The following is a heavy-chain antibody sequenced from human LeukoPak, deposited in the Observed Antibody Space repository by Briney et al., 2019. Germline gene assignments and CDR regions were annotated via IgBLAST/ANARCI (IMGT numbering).Heavy chain of an antibody. D-gene: IGHD2/OR15-2a*01. CDR3: AKEPNMSPLDY. Sequence: GGSLRLSCAASGFTFSSYAMNWARQAPGKGLEWVSAISGSGGSTFYTDSVKGRFTISRDNSKNTLYLQMNSLRADDTAVYYCAKEPNMSPLDYWGLGTLVTVSS. CDR2: ISGSGGST. V-gene: IGHV3-23*01. J-gene: IGHJ4*02. CDR1: GFTFSSYA.